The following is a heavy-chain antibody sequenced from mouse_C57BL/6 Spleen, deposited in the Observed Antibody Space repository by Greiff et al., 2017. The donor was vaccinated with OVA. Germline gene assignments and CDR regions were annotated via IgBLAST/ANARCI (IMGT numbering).Heavy chain of an antibody. J-gene: IGHJ4*01. Sequence: QVQLQQPGAELVRPGSSVKLSCKASGYTFTSYWMHWVKQRPIQGLEWIGNIDPSDSETHYNQKFKDKATLTVDKSSSTAYMQLSSLTSEDSAVYYCARRRSSYAMDYWGQGTSVTGSS. D-gene: IGHD1-1*01. CDR1: GYTFTSYW. CDR2: IDPSDSET. V-gene: IGHV1-52*01. CDR3: ARRRSSYAMDY.